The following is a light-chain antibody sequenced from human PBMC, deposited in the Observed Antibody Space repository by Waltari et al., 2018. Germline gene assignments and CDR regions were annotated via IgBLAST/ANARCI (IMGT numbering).Light chain of an antibody. J-gene: IGLJ3*02. CDR2: STN. V-gene: IGLV8-61*01. CDR1: SVSVSTTYS. Sequence: QTVVTLDPSFSVSPGGTVTLTCGLRSVSVSTTYSPTWYPQTPGQAPRPLIYSTNARSSGVPDRISGSSLGNKAALTITGAQADDESDYYCVLYMGGGILFGGGTKLTVL. CDR3: VLYMGGGIL.